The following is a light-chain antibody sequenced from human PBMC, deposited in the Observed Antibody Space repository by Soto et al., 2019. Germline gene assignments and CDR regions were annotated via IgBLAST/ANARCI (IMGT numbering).Light chain of an antibody. Sequence: QSALTQPASVSGSPGQSITNSCTGTSSDVGSYNLVSWYQQHPGKAPQLMIYEVSKRPSGVSNRFSGSKSGNTASLTISGLQAEDEADYYCCSYAGSSTDWVFGGGTKLTV. CDR3: CSYAGSSTDWV. CDR1: SSDVGSYNL. J-gene: IGLJ3*02. CDR2: EVS. V-gene: IGLV2-23*02.